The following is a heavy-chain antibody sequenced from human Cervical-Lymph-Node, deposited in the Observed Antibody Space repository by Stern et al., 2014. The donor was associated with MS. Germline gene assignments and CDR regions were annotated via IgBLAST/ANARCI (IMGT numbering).Heavy chain of an antibody. CDR2: ISTDTGNP. J-gene: IGHJ4*02. V-gene: IGHV7-4-1*02. CDR3: ARLAYTSAYYGERLHLFDY. CDR1: GYTFTTYP. D-gene: IGHD6-19*01. Sequence: QVQLGQSGSELKKPGASLKVSCKASGYTFTTYPMNWVRQAPGKGLEWMGWISTDTGNPTYAQGLTGRFVFSLDESVSTAYLQISSLKADDTAVYYCARLAYTSAYYGERLHLFDYWGQGTLVAVSS.